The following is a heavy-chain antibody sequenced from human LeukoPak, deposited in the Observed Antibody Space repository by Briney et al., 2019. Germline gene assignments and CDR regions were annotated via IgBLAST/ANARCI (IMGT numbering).Heavy chain of an antibody. J-gene: IGHJ4*02. CDR3: ARAIMVRGFPLDY. CDR1: GGTFSSYA. V-gene: IGHV1-69*04. CDR2: IIPILGIA. D-gene: IGHD3-10*01. Sequence: ASVKVSCKASGGTFSSYAISWVRQAPGQGLEWMGRIIPILGIANYAQKFQGRVTITADKSTSTAYMELSSLRSEDTAVYYCARAIMVRGFPLDYWGQGILVTVSS.